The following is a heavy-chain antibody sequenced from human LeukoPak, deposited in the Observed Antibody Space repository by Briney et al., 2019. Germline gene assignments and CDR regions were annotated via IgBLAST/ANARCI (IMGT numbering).Heavy chain of an antibody. CDR3: VRYGSGYDLIDY. D-gene: IGHD5-12*01. V-gene: IGHV3-53*01. CDR1: GFTVSSNY. Sequence: PGGSLRLSCAASGFTVSSNYMSWVRQAPGKGLEWVSVIYSGGSTYYADSVKGRFTIFRDNAKNTLNLQMNSLRAEDTAVYYCVRYGSGYDLIDYWGQGTLVTVSS. CDR2: IYSGGST. J-gene: IGHJ4*02.